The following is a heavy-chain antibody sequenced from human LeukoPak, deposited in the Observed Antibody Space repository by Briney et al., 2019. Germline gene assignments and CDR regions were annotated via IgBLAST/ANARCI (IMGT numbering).Heavy chain of an antibody. D-gene: IGHD1-26*01. Sequence: GGSLRLSCAASGFAFSSPSMNWVRQAPGKGLEWISYISSDSNIIYYADSVKGRFTISRDDAKNALYLQMSSLRAEDTAVYYCAKVEWESPTLFDYWGQGTLVTVSS. V-gene: IGHV3-48*04. J-gene: IGHJ4*02. CDR3: AKVEWESPTLFDY. CDR2: ISSDSNII. CDR1: GFAFSSPS.